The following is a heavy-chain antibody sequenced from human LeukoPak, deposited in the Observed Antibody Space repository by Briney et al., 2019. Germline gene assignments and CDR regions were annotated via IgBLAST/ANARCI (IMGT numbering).Heavy chain of an antibody. CDR2: IYYSGST. J-gene: IGHJ3*02. Sequence: SETLSLTCTVSDGSISSSSYYWGWIRQPPGKGLEWIGSIYYSGSTYYNPSLRSRVTISVDTSKNQFSLKLSSVTAADTAVYYCARRVAVAALDAFDIWGQGTMVTVSS. CDR3: ARRVAVAALDAFDI. CDR1: DGSISSSSYY. V-gene: IGHV4-39*01. D-gene: IGHD6-19*01.